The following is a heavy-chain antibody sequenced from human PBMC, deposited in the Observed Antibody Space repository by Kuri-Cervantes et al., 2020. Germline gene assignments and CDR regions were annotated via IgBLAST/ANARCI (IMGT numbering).Heavy chain of an antibody. CDR2: IYSGGST. V-gene: IGHV3-53*01. J-gene: IGHJ6*02. Sequence: GESLKISCAASGFTVSSNYMSWVRQAPGKGLEWVPVIYSGGSTYYADSVKGRFTISRDNAKNSLYLQMSSLRAEDTAVYYCARDTRGNYYYGMDVWGQGTTVTVSS. CDR3: ARDTRGNYYYGMDV. CDR1: GFTVSSNY.